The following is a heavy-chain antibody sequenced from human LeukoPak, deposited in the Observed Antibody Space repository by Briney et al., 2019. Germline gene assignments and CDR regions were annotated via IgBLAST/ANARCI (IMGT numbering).Heavy chain of an antibody. Sequence: SQALSLTCTVSGGSISSGGYYWSWFRQHPGKGLEWIGYIYYSGSTYYNPSLKSRVTISGDTSKNQFSLKLRSVTAADTAVYYCATAGDGYTYWGQGTLVTVSS. D-gene: IGHD5-12*01. CDR3: ATAGDGYTY. CDR1: GGSISSGGYY. CDR2: IYYSGST. V-gene: IGHV4-31*03. J-gene: IGHJ4*02.